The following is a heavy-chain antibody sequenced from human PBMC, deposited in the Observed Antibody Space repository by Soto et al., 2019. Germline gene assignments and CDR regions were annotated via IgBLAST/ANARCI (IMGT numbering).Heavy chain of an antibody. D-gene: IGHD3-22*01. Sequence: GGSLRVSCEASGFSFNSFFMHWGRQGPWKGLEWVSRISNDGTAASYADSVQGRFTVSRDNSKTTVYLQMNRLRPEDTAVYFCVRDQDRRGYSVFNLWGQGTQVTVSS. CDR3: VRDQDRRGYSVFNL. CDR1: GFSFNSFF. CDR2: ISNDGTAA. J-gene: IGHJ5*02. V-gene: IGHV3-74*01.